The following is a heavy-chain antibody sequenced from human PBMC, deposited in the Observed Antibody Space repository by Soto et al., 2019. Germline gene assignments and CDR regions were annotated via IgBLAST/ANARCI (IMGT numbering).Heavy chain of an antibody. CDR2: IYYTGNT. CDR1: GGSVSSSSFY. V-gene: IGHV4-39*01. D-gene: IGHD1-20*01. CDR3: ARRVDAPRYYGMDV. J-gene: IGHJ6*02. Sequence: PSETLSLTCTVSGGSVSSSSFYWVWTRQPPGKGLERIGTIYYTGNTYYNPSLKSRVTMSVDTSKNQFSLTLSYVTAADTALYYCARRVDAPRYYGMDVWGQGTTVTVSS.